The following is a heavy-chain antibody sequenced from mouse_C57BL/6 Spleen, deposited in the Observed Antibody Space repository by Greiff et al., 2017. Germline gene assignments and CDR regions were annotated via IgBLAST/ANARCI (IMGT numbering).Heavy chain of an antibody. CDR1: GFNIKDYY. D-gene: IGHD2-3*01. Sequence: VQLQQSGAELVRPGASVKLSCTASGFNIKDYYMHWVKQRPDQGLEWIGRSVTDDGDTESAPKFQGKATMTADPSSNTAYLQISSLTSEDTAVYYCTDGYLPAWFAYWGQGTLVTVSA. CDR3: TDGYLPAWFAY. CDR2: SVTDDGDT. J-gene: IGHJ3*01. V-gene: IGHV14-1*01.